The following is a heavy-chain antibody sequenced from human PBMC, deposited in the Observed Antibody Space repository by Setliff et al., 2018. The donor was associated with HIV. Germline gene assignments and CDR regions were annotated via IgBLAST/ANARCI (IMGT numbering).Heavy chain of an antibody. Sequence: PGGSLRLSCATSGFTFSDHWMSWVRQAPGKGLEWVANIKQDGSETYYVGSVKGRFTISRDNAKNSLYLQMNSLRAEDTAVYYCARDLVWPYSSRWYDAFDIWGQGTMVTVSS. CDR2: IKQDGSET. CDR3: ARDLVWPYSSRWYDAFDI. D-gene: IGHD6-13*01. CDR1: GFTFSDHW. V-gene: IGHV3-7*03. J-gene: IGHJ3*02.